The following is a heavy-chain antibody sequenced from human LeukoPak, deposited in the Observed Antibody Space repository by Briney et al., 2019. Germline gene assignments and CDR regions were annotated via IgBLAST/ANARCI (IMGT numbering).Heavy chain of an antibody. J-gene: IGHJ4*02. V-gene: IGHV4-38-2*01. CDR2: IYHSGST. Sequence: SETLSLTCAVSGYSISSGYYWGWIRQPPGNGLDWIGSIYHSGSTYYNPSLKSRVTISVDTSKNQFSLKLSSVTAADTAVYYCARRYGSGWPTFDYWGQGTPVTVSS. D-gene: IGHD6-19*01. CDR3: ARRYGSGWPTFDY. CDR1: GYSISSGYY.